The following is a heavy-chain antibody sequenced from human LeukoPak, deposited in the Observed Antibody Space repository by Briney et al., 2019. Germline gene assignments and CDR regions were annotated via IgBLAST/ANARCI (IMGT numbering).Heavy chain of an antibody. CDR2: ISSSGSVI. CDR3: ARTYDFGRGPPGDAFDN. V-gene: IGHV3-21*05. CDR1: GFTFSSYS. Sequence: GGSLRLSCSASGFTFSSYSMEWVRQAPGKGLEWVSYISSSGSVIEYADSVKGRFTISRDNAKNSLYLQMNSLRAEDTAVYYCARTYDFGRGPPGDAFDNWGPGTWVIVSS. D-gene: IGHD3-3*01. J-gene: IGHJ3*02.